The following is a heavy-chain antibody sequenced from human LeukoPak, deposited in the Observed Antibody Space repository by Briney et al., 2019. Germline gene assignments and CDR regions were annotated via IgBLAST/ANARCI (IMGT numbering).Heavy chain of an antibody. Sequence: PSETLSLTCTVSGGSISSYYWSWIRQPPGKGLEWIGYIYYSGITNYNPSLKSRVTISVDTSKNQFSLKLSSVTAADTAVYYCARGQAYYFDYWGQGTLVTVSS. V-gene: IGHV4-59*08. CDR3: ARGQAYYFDY. CDR1: GGSISSYY. CDR2: IYYSGIT. J-gene: IGHJ4*02.